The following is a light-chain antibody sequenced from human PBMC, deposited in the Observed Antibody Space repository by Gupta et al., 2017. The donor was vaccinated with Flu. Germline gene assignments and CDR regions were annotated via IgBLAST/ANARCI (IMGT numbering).Light chain of an antibody. J-gene: IGLJ2*01. Sequence: RVTISCSGGTSNIGSNYVYCYQQLPGAAPNLLIYRSNRRPSGVPDRFSGSKSGTSASLAISGLRAEDEADYYCAAWDDSLSAVVFGGGTKLTVL. CDR1: TSNIGSNY. CDR2: RSN. V-gene: IGLV1-47*01. CDR3: AAWDDSLSAVV.